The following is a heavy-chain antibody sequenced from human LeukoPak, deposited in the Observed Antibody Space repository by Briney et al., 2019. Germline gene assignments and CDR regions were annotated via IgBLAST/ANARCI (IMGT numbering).Heavy chain of an antibody. J-gene: IGHJ4*02. CDR2: IYYSGST. V-gene: IGHV4-59*08. D-gene: IGHD6-13*01. CDR3: ARLNWVPGSTWPKIDS. Sequence: PSETLSLTCTVSGGSISSYYWSWVRQPPGKGLEWIGYIYYSGSTSYNPSLKSRVTISLDTSKNQFSLNLSSVTAEDTAVYYCARLNWVPGSTWPKIDSWGQGTLVTVSS. CDR1: GGSISSYY.